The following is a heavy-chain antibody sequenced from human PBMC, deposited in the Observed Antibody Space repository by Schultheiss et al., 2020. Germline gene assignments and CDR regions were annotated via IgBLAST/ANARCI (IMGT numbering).Heavy chain of an antibody. V-gene: IGHV4-39*01. CDR2: IYYSGST. J-gene: IGHJ6*02. D-gene: IGHD3-16*01. CDR1: GGSISSSSYY. CDR3: AGLLRPDSPASLYYYYYGMDV. Sequence: SETLSLTCTVSGGSISSSSYYWSWIRQPPGKGLEWIGYIYYSGSTYYNPSLKSRVTISVDTSKNQFSLKLSSVTAADTAVYYCAGLLRPDSPASLYYYYYGMDVWGQGTTVTVSS.